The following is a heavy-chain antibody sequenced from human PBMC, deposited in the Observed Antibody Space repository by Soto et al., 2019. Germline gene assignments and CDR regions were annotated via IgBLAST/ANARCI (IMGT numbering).Heavy chain of an antibody. CDR3: VRGATHRTWFDP. CDR2: IGIGSSTK. J-gene: IGHJ5*02. D-gene: IGHD1-26*01. Sequence: GGSLRFSCAAPGFTFRNYGMNWVRQAPGKGLEWVAYIGIGSSTKYYADSVKGRFTISRDNAKNSLYLQMNSLRDEDTAVYYCVRGATHRTWFDPWGQGTLVTVSS. CDR1: GFTFRNYG. V-gene: IGHV3-48*02.